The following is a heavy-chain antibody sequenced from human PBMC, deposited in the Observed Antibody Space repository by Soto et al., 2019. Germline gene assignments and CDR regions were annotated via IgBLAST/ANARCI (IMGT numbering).Heavy chain of an antibody. D-gene: IGHD3-3*01. CDR3: ALWLGQSNTAVFWSGPLGR. CDR1: GYTFTTCC. CDR2: INPGGGGT. V-gene: IGHV1-46*03. Sequence: ASVKVSCKASGYTFTTCCIHWVRQAPGQGLEWVGIINPGGGGTSYAQNFQGRLTMAADTSTTTAYMELSGLTSEDTAIYYCALWLGQSNTAVFWSGPLGRWGKGTPVTVAS. J-gene: IGHJ4*02.